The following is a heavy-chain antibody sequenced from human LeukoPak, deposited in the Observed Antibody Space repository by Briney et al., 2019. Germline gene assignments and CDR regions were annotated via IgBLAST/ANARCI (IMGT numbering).Heavy chain of an antibody. CDR1: GFIFGSSG. Sequence: PGGSLRLSCAASGFIFGSSGMHWVRQTPGKGLEWVGIIWYDGSNKYYADSVKGRFTISRDNAKNTVYLQMNSLRVEDTAVYYCARDQGTSGGWPAVGRMGYFDYWGQGTLVTVSS. CDR2: IWYDGSNK. D-gene: IGHD6-19*01. J-gene: IGHJ4*02. CDR3: ARDQGTSGGWPAVGRMGYFDY. V-gene: IGHV3-33*01.